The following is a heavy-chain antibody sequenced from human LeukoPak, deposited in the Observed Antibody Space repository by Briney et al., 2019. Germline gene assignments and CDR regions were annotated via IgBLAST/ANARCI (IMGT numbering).Heavy chain of an antibody. Sequence: ASVKVSCKASGYTFTSYDINWVRQATGQGLAWMGWMNPNSGNTGYAQKFQGRVTMTRNTSISTAYMELSSLRSEDTAVYYCARGANWGSPFDYWGQGTLVTVSS. CDR3: ARGANWGSPFDY. V-gene: IGHV1-8*01. CDR2: MNPNSGNT. D-gene: IGHD7-27*01. J-gene: IGHJ4*02. CDR1: GYTFTSYD.